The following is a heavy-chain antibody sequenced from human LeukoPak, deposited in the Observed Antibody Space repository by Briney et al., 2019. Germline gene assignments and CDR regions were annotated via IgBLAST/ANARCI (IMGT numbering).Heavy chain of an antibody. Sequence: SETLSLTCTVSGGSISSSSYYWGWIRQPPGKGLEWIGYIYYSGSTNYNPSLKSRVTISVDTSKNQFSLKLSSVTAADTAVYYCARTGGTTWVFDVTHWGQGTLVTVSS. CDR1: GGSISSSSYY. CDR3: ARTGGTTWVFDVTH. CDR2: IYYSGST. J-gene: IGHJ4*02. D-gene: IGHD7-27*01. V-gene: IGHV4-61*05.